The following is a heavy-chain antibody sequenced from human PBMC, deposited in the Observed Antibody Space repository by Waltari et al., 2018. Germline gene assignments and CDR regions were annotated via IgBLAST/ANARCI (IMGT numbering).Heavy chain of an antibody. D-gene: IGHD6-6*01. Sequence: QVQLQESGPGLVKPSETLSLTCTVSGGSISSYYWSWIRQPPGKGLEWIGYIYYSGSTNYNPSRKSRVTISVDTSKNQFSLKLSSVTAADTAVYYCARGEIAAFHYWGQGTLVTVSS. CDR3: ARGEIAAFHY. J-gene: IGHJ4*02. CDR2: IYYSGST. CDR1: GGSISSYY. V-gene: IGHV4-59*01.